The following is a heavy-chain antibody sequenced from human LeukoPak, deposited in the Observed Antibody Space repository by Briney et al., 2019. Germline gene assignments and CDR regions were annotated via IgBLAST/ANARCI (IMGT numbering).Heavy chain of an antibody. J-gene: IGHJ4*02. D-gene: IGHD6-13*01. CDR2: IYYSGSA. CDR3: VRVTGYMVEDYFDY. V-gene: IGHV4-59*12. CDR1: GGSISGFY. Sequence: KPSETLSLTCTVSGGSISGFYWSWIPPPPGKGLEWSGYIYYSGSANYHTPLKSRVTLSVDASTKPFSLRLSSLSAAEPAVYYCVRVTGYMVEDYFDYWGEGTLVTVS.